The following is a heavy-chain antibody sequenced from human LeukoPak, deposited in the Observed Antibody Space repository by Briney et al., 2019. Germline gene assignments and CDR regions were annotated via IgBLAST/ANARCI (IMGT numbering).Heavy chain of an antibody. D-gene: IGHD4-17*01. V-gene: IGHV3-66*04. Sequence: GGSLRLSCAASGFTVSSKYMSWVRQAPGKGLEWASIIYSGGSTYYADSVKGRFTISRDNSKNTVYLQMNSLRAEDTAVYHCASHAVNYYYGMDVWGQGTTVTVSS. CDR2: IYSGGST. CDR1: GFTVSSKY. CDR3: ASHAVNYYYGMDV. J-gene: IGHJ6*02.